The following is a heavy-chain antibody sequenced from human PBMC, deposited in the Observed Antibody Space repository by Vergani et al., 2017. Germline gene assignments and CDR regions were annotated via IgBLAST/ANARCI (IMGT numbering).Heavy chain of an antibody. Sequence: EVQLLESGGGLVQPGGSLSLSCAASGFTFSSYAMSWVRQVPGKGLEWVSGISGSGGNTYYANSVKGRFTISRDNSKNTLYLQTNSLRADDTAVYYCAKGVYCRSTXCYEGRGYYYGMGVWGQGTTVTFSS. J-gene: IGHJ6*02. CDR2: ISGSGGNT. CDR1: GFTFSSYA. V-gene: IGHV3-23*01. CDR3: AKGVYCRSTXCYEGRGYYYGMGV. D-gene: IGHD2-2*01.